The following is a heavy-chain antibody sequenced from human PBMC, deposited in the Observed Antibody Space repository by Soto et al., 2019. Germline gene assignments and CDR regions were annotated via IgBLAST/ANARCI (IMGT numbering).Heavy chain of an antibody. CDR3: ARGGANIVVVTAIAGMDV. Sequence: PSETLSLTCAVYGGSFSGYYWSWIRQPPGKGLEWIGEINHSGSTNYNPSLKSRVTISVDTSKNQFSLKLSSVTAADTAVYYCARGGANIVVVTAIAGMDVWGQGTTVTVYS. V-gene: IGHV4-34*01. D-gene: IGHD2-21*02. J-gene: IGHJ6*02. CDR1: GGSFSGYY. CDR2: INHSGST.